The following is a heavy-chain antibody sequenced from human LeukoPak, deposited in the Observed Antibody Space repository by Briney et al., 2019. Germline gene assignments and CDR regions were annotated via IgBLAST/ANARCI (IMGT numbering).Heavy chain of an antibody. CDR1: AYTFTSYY. CDR3: ARVGLRAKDAFDI. V-gene: IGHV1-46*01. CDR2: INPSGGST. J-gene: IGHJ3*02. D-gene: IGHD5-12*01. Sequence: ASVKVSCKASAYTFTSYYMHWVRQAPGQGLEWMGIINPSGGSTSYAQKFQGRVTMTRDTSTSTVYMELSSLRSEDTAVYYCARVGLRAKDAFDIWGQGTMVTVSS.